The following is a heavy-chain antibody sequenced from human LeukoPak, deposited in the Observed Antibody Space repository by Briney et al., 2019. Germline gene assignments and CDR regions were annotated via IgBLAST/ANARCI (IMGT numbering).Heavy chain of an antibody. V-gene: IGHV3-15*01. Sequence: GGSLRLSCAASGFTFSNAWMSWVRQAPGKGLEWVGRIKSKTDGGTTDYAAPVKGRFTISRDDSKNTLYLQMNSLRAEDTAVYYCARGSDSGQDAFDIWGQGTMVTVSS. D-gene: IGHD2-15*01. CDR3: ARGSDSGQDAFDI. CDR1: GFTFSNAW. CDR2: IKSKTDGGTT. J-gene: IGHJ3*02.